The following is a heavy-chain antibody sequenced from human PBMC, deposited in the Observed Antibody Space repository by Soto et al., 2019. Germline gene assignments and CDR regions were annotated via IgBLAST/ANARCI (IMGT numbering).Heavy chain of an antibody. Sequence: PGGSLRLSCAASGFTFSSYWMHWVRQAPGKGLVWVSRINSDGSSTSYADSVKGRFTISRDNAKNTLYLQMNSLRAEDTAVYYCARESGDSSGYWSDYWGQGTLVTSPQ. V-gene: IGHV3-74*01. J-gene: IGHJ4*02. D-gene: IGHD3-22*01. CDR2: INSDGSST. CDR3: ARESGDSSGYWSDY. CDR1: GFTFSSYW.